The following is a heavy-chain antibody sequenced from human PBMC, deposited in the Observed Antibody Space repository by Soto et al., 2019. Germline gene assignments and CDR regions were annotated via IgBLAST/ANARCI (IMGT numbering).Heavy chain of an antibody. J-gene: IGHJ4*02. D-gene: IGHD5-12*01. V-gene: IGHV1-8*01. Sequence: ASVKVSCKASGYTFTSYDINWVRQATGQGLEWMGWMNPSSGNTGYAQKFRGRVTMTSNTSIRTAYMELSSLRSEDTAVYYCARGLYGYNYGAYWGQGTLVTVSS. CDR2: MNPSSGNT. CDR3: ARGLYGYNYGAY. CDR1: GYTFTSYD.